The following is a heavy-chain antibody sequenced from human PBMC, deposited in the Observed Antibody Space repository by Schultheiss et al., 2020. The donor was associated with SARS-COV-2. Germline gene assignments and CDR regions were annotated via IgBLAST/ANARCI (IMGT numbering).Heavy chain of an antibody. V-gene: IGHV4-34*01. J-gene: IGHJ4*02. CDR2: INHSGST. CDR3: ARGTVRGVADY. CDR1: GGSISSYY. Sequence: SQTLSLTCTVSGGSISSYYWSWIRQPPGKGLEWIGEINHSGSTNYNPSLKSRVTISVDTSKNQFSLKLSSVTAADTAVYYCARGTVRGVADYWGQGTLVTVSS. D-gene: IGHD3-10*01.